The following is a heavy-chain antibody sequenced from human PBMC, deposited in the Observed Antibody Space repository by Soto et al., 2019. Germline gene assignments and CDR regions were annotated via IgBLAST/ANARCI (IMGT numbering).Heavy chain of an antibody. CDR2: IRASGTST. J-gene: IGHJ4*02. CDR3: AKEWSDARTREKCGLVDY. D-gene: IGHD2-8*01. CDR1: GFTFSSYA. V-gene: IGHV3-23*01. Sequence: EVQLLESGGGLVQPGGSLRLSCAASGFTFSSYAMAWVRPAPGKGLEWGSTIRASGTSTYYADSVEGRLSISRDNSKNTLYLQMNSLRAEDTAVYYCAKEWSDARTREKCGLVDYWGQGALVTVSS.